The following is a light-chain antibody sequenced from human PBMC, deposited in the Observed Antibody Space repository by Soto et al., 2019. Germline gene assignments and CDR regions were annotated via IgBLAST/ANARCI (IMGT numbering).Light chain of an antibody. CDR2: EVS. CDR1: SSDVGGYNY. V-gene: IGLV2-14*01. J-gene: IGLJ1*01. Sequence: QSALTQPASVSGSPGQSITISCTGTSSDVGGYNYVSWYQQHPGKAPKLMIYEVSNRPSGVSNRFSGSKSGNTASLTISGLQAEDEADYYCTSYTSSINYVLGNGTKVT. CDR3: TSYTSSINYV.